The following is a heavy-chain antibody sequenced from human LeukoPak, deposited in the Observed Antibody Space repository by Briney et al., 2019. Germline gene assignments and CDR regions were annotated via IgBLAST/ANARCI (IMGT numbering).Heavy chain of an antibody. D-gene: IGHD3-16*01. J-gene: IGHJ6*03. V-gene: IGHV3-30*15. CDR2: ISHDGSDK. Sequence: PGGSLRLSCEGSGFTLSKYAMHWVRQAPGKGLEWVAVISHDGSDKHYGDSVKGRFTISRDNPRNTLSLQMSSLRLDDTALYYCARGDFLSFMDVWGKGTSVTVSS. CDR3: ARGDFLSFMDV. CDR1: GFTLSKYA.